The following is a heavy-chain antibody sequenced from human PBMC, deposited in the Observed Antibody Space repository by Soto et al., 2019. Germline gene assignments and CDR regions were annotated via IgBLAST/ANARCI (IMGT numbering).Heavy chain of an antibody. D-gene: IGHD6-13*01. V-gene: IGHV1-18*04. CDR3: ARDRLIFSSSWPHVNLFDP. J-gene: IGHJ5*02. CDR2: ISAYNGNT. CDR1: GYTFTGYY. Sequence: PSVKVSCKAAGYTFTGYYMHWVRQAPGQGLEWMGWISAYNGNTNYAQKLQGRVTMTTDTSTSTAYMELRSLRSDDTAVYYCARDRLIFSSSWPHVNLFDPWGQRSPVTV.